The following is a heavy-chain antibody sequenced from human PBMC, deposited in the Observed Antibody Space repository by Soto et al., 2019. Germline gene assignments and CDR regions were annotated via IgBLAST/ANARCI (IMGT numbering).Heavy chain of an antibody. CDR2: ISGSGDGT. CDR1: GFTFSTYA. V-gene: IGHV3-23*01. J-gene: IGHJ3*01. Sequence: EVQLLDSGGGLVQPGGSLRLSCAASGFTFSTYAMSWVRQAPGKGLEWVSSISGSGDGTYYAGSVKGRFTTSRDNSKNTLYLQMNSLRAEDTAVYSCAKSRGSGTYFNPSDAIDFWGQGTMVTVSS. CDR3: AKSRGSGTYFNPSDAIDF. D-gene: IGHD3-10*01.